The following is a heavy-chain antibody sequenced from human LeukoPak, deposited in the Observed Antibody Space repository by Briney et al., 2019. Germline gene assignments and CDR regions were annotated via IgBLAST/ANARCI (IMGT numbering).Heavy chain of an antibody. D-gene: IGHD3-22*01. CDR1: GLTFSSYW. CDR3: AKTSLYDSSGYYYVDDY. CDR2: IKRDGSEK. Sequence: GGSLRLSCAASGLTFSSYWMRWVRQAPGKGLEWVANIKRDGSEKYYVDSVKGRFTISRDNAKNSLYLQMNSLRAEDTAVYYCAKTSLYDSSGYYYVDDYWGQGTLVTVSS. V-gene: IGHV3-7*03. J-gene: IGHJ4*02.